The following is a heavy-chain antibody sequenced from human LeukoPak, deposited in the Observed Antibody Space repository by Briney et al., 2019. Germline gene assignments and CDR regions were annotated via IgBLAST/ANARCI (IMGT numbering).Heavy chain of an antibody. V-gene: IGHV1-18*01. CDR2: ISAYNGNT. CDR1: GYTFTIYV. J-gene: IGHJ4*02. Sequence: ASVTVSCMASGYTFTIYVISWVRQAPGQGLGWMGWISAYNGNTNYAQNLQGRVTMTTDTSTSTAYMELRSLRSDDTAVDYCARDVGDSSGYYVNAFDYWGQETLVTVSS. CDR3: ARDVGDSSGYYVNAFDY. D-gene: IGHD3-22*01.